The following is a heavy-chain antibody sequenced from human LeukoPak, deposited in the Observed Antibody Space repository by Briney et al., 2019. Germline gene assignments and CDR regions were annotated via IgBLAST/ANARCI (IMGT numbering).Heavy chain of an antibody. CDR2: INYSGST. J-gene: IGHJ4*02. D-gene: IGHD3-22*01. Sequence: SETLSLTCTVSGGSISIYYWSWIRQPPGKGLEWIGYINYSGSTYYNPSLKSRVTISVDTSKNQFSLKLSSVTAADTAVYYCALTEVRPKTYYYDSSGPLALNWGQGTLVTVSS. CDR3: ALTEVRPKTYYYDSSGPLALN. V-gene: IGHV4-59*08. CDR1: GGSISIYY.